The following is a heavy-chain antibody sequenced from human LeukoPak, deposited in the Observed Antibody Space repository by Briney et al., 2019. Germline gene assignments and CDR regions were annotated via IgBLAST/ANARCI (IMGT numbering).Heavy chain of an antibody. J-gene: IGHJ4*02. CDR1: GYTFTSYA. Sequence: GASVKVSCKASGYTFTSYAISWVRQAPGQGLEWMGWMSPNSGTTDYAQKFQGRVTMTRDSSMSTAYMELSSLRSEDTAVYYCARGRYYYDSSGYFGFDDWGQGTLVTVSS. CDR2: MSPNSGTT. CDR3: ARGRYYYDSSGYFGFDD. D-gene: IGHD3-22*01. V-gene: IGHV1-8*01.